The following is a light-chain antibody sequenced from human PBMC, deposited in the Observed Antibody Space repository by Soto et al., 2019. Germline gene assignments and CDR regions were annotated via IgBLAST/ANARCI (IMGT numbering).Light chain of an antibody. J-gene: IGKJ4*01. CDR3: QQRSNWPLT. CDR2: DAS. CDR1: KSVSSY. Sequence: EIVLTQSPATLSLSPGERATLSCRASKSVSSYLVWYQQKPGQAPRLLISDASNRATGIPARFSGSGSGTDFTLTISSLEPEDFAVYYCQQRSNWPLTFGGGTKVGIK. V-gene: IGKV3-11*01.